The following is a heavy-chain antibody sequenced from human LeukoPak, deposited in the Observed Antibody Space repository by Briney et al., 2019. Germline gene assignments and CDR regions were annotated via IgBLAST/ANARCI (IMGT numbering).Heavy chain of an antibody. V-gene: IGHV3-20*04. D-gene: IGHD3-9*01. CDR3: ARATTYDILTGYFDY. Sequence: RPGGSLRLSCAASGFTFDDYGMSWVRQAPGKGLEWVSGINWNGGSTGYADSVKGRFTISRDNAKNSLYLQMNSLRAEDTAVYYCARATTYDILTGYFDYWGQGTLVTVSS. CDR2: INWNGGST. J-gene: IGHJ4*02. CDR1: GFTFDDYG.